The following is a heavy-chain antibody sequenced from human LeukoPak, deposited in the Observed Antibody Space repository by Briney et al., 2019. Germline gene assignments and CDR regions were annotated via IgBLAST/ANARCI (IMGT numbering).Heavy chain of an antibody. CDR2: IYYSGST. J-gene: IGHJ5*02. Sequence: PSETLSLTCTVSGGSVSSGSYYWSWIRQPPGKGLEWIGYIYYSGSTNYNPSLKSRVTISVDTSKNQFSLKLSSVTAADTAVYYCARSYCNSTSCYFGGDWFDPWGQGTLVTVSS. V-gene: IGHV4-61*01. CDR3: ARSYCNSTSCYFGGDWFDP. CDR1: GGSVSSGSYY. D-gene: IGHD2-2*01.